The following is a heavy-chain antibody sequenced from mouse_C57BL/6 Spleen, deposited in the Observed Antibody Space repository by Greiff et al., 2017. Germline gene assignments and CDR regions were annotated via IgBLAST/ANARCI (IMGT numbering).Heavy chain of an antibody. CDR3: ARSVYYDYLGGAMDY. Sequence: QVQLQQPGAELVKPGASVKLSCKASGYTFTSYWMHWVKQRPGQGLEWIGMIHPNSGSTNYNEKFKSKATLTVDKSSSTAYMQLSSLTSEDSAVYYCARSVYYDYLGGAMDYWGQGTSVTVPS. J-gene: IGHJ4*01. D-gene: IGHD2-4*01. CDR1: GYTFTSYW. V-gene: IGHV1-64*01. CDR2: IHPNSGST.